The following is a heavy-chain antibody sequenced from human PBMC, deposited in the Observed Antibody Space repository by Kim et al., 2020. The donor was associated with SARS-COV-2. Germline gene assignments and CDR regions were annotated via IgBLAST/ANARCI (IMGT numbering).Heavy chain of an antibody. V-gene: IGHV1-18*01. D-gene: IGHD3-22*01. CDR3: ARDKGNSPYYYDSDGLLSACDY. J-gene: IGHJ4*02. CDR1: GYTFTSYG. Sequence: ASVKVSCKASGYTFTSYGVSWVRQAPGQGLEWMGWISAYNGVTKYAQNLQDRVTMTMDTSTTTTYLELRSLRSDDTAVYYCARDKGNSPYYYDSDGLLSACDYWGQGTLVTVSP. CDR2: ISAYNGVT.